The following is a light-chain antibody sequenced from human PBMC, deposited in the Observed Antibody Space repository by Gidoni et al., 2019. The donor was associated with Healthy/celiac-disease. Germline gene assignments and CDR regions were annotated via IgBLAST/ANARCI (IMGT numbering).Light chain of an antibody. Sequence: EIVLTQSPATLSLSPGERATLSCRASQSVSSYLAWYQQTPGQAPRLLIYDASNRATGIPARFSGSGSGTDFTLTISSLEPEEFAVYYCQQRSNWPPITFGQGTRREIK. V-gene: IGKV3-11*01. CDR3: QQRSNWPPIT. CDR1: QSVSSY. CDR2: DAS. J-gene: IGKJ5*01.